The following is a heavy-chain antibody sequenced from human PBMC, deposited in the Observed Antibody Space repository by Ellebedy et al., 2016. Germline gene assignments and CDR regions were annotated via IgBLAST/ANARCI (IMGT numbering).Heavy chain of an antibody. CDR3: VTRHNGAFDI. V-gene: IGHV3-53*01. J-gene: IGHJ3*02. CDR2: IYTTGAT. Sequence: GESLKISCAASGFTVSSNDMNWVRQAPGKGLEWVSLIYTTGATYYADSVKGRFTISRDNSKKTLFLQMTSLGADDTAVYYCVTRHNGAFDIWGQGTMVTVSS. D-gene: IGHD1-1*01. CDR1: GFTVSSND.